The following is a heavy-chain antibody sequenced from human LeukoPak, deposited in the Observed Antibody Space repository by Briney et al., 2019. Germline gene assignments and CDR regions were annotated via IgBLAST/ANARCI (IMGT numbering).Heavy chain of an antibody. D-gene: IGHD3-3*01. Sequence: GRSLRLSCAASGFTFSSYAMHWVRQAPGKGLEWVAVISYDGSNKYYADSVKGRFTISRDNSKNTPYLQMNSLRAEDTAVYYCARGSYYGASYYYGMDVWGQGTTVTVSS. J-gene: IGHJ6*02. CDR3: ARGSYYGASYYYGMDV. V-gene: IGHV3-30-3*01. CDR1: GFTFSSYA. CDR2: ISYDGSNK.